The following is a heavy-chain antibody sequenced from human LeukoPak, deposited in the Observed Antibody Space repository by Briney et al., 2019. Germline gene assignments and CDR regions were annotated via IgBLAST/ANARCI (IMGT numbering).Heavy chain of an antibody. J-gene: IGHJ4*02. V-gene: IGHV4-4*02. Sequence: PSETLSLTCAVSGGSISSSNWWSWVRQPPGKGLEWIGEIYHSGSTNYNPSLKSRVTISVDTSKNQFSLKLSSVTAADTAVYYCATTTIYSSGWYVGYWGQGTLVTVSS. CDR1: GGSISSSNW. CDR3: ATTTIYSSGWYVGY. D-gene: IGHD6-19*01. CDR2: IYHSGST.